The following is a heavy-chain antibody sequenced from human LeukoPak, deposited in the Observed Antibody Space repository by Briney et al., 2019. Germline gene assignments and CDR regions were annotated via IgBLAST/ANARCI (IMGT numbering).Heavy chain of an antibody. CDR3: AVAGTPDSQH. J-gene: IGHJ1*01. Sequence: GGSLRLSCAVSGFTFSSYWMHWVRQAPGKGRGRVSRINSDGSTTKYADSVKGRFTTSRDNAKNTLYLQMNSLRAEDTAVYYCAVAGTPDSQHWGQGTLVTVSS. V-gene: IGHV3-74*01. CDR2: INSDGSTT. D-gene: IGHD6-19*01. CDR1: GFTFSSYW.